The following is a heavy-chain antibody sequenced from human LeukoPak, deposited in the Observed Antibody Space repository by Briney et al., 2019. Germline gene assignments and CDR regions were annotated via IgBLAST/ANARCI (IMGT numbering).Heavy chain of an antibody. CDR2: INHSGST. CDR3: AREVVTAPSWFDP. Sequence: SETLSLTCAVYGGSFSGYYWSWIRQPPGKGLEWIGEINHSGSTNYNPSLKSRVTISVDTSKNQFSLKLSSVTAADTAVYYCAREVVTAPSWFDPWGQGTLVTVSS. D-gene: IGHD2-21*02. V-gene: IGHV4-34*01. CDR1: GGSFSGYY. J-gene: IGHJ5*02.